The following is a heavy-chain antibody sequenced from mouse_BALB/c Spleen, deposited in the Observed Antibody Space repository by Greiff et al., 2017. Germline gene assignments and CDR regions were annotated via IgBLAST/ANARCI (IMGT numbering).Heavy chain of an antibody. CDR3: ARGYGSSSPFAY. D-gene: IGHD1-1*01. CDR2: IWAGGST. CDR1: GFSLTSYG. V-gene: IGHV2-9*02. J-gene: IGHJ3*01. Sequence: VMLVESGPGLVAPSQSLSITCTVSGFSLTSYGVHWVRQPPGKGLEWLGVIWAGGSTNYNSALMSRLSISKDNSKSQVFLKMNSLQTVDTAMYYCARGYGSSSPFAYWGQGTLVTVSA.